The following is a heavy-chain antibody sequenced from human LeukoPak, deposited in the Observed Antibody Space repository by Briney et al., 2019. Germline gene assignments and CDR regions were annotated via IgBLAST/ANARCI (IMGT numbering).Heavy chain of an antibody. CDR2: ISSNGGIT. CDR3: ANQDSTEYSYYFDF. CDR1: GFTFRNYA. V-gene: IGHV3-64*01. D-gene: IGHD2/OR15-2a*01. J-gene: IGHJ4*02. Sequence: GGSLRLSCAASGFTFRNYAMHWVRQAPGKGLEYVSAISSNGGITYYANSVKGRFTISRDNSKNTLYLQMNSLRAEDTAVYYCANQDSTEYSYYFDFWGQGTLVTVSS.